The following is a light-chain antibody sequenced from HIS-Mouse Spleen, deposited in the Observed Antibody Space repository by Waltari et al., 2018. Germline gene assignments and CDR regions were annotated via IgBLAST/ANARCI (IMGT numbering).Light chain of an antibody. CDR1: ALPQTY. J-gene: IGLJ2*01. CDR3: YSTDSSGNHRV. V-gene: IGLV3-10*01. CDR2: EDS. Sequence: SYELTQPPSVSVSPGQTARITCSGEALPQTYASWYQQKSGQAPVLVIYEDSKRPSGIPERFSGSSSGTMATLTISGAQVEDEADYYCYSTDSSGNHRVFGGGTKLTVL.